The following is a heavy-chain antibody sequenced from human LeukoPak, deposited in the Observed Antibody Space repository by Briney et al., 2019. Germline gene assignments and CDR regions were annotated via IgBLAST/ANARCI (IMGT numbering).Heavy chain of an antibody. CDR1: GYTFSGYY. D-gene: IGHD6-19*01. V-gene: IGHV1-2*02. Sequence: GASVKVSWKASGYTFSGYYMHWVRQAPGQGLEWMGWNSNSGGTNYAQKFQGRVTMTRDTSISTTYMELTSLKSDDTAVYYCARDLAGDGLSYFDYWGQGTLVTVSS. CDR2: NSNSGGT. CDR3: ARDLAGDGLSYFDY. J-gene: IGHJ4*02.